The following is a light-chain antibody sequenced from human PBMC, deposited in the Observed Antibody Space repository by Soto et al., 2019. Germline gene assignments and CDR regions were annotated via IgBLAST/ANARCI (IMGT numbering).Light chain of an antibody. CDR2: DAS. V-gene: IGKV3-11*01. Sequence: EIVLTQSPATLALSPGERATLSCGASQNISKYLAWYQQKPGQAPRLLIYDASNRATGIPDRFSGSGSGADFTLTISSLEPEDFAVYYCQQRSNWPPLTFGGGTKVDIK. J-gene: IGKJ4*01. CDR3: QQRSNWPPLT. CDR1: QNISKY.